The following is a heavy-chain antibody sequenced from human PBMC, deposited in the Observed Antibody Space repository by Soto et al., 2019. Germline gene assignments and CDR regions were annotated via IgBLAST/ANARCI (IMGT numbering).Heavy chain of an antibody. D-gene: IGHD6-6*01. CDR3: ARDFHAGSSKFTIYYYYGMDV. CDR2: ISYDGSNK. CDR1: GFTFSSYA. V-gene: IGHV3-30-3*01. J-gene: IGHJ6*02. Sequence: GGSLRLSCAASGFTFSSYAMHWVRQAPGKGLEWVAVISYDGSNKYYADSVKGRFTISKDNSKNTLYLQMNSLRAEDTAVYYCARDFHAGSSKFTIYYYYGMDVWGQGTTVTVSS.